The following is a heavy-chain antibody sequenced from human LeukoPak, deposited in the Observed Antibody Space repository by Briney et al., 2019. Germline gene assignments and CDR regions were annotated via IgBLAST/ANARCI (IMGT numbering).Heavy chain of an antibody. D-gene: IGHD4-17*01. V-gene: IGHV3-11*06. CDR3: ARTVTSVYFDY. CDR2: ISSSYT. CDR1: GFTFSDYY. J-gene: IGHJ4*02. Sequence: GGSLRLSCAASGFTFSDYYMSWIRQAPGKGLEWVSYISSSYTNYADSVRGRFTISRDNAKNSVYLQMNSLRAEDTAVYYCARTVTSVYFDYWGQGTLVTVSS.